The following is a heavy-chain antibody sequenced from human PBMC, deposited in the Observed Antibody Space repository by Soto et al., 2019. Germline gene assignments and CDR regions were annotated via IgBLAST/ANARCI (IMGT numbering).Heavy chain of an antibody. Sequence: PGWSLRLSCAASVFTFSNFGMHWVRQAPGKGLEWVAVISYDGPNKYYADSVKGRFTISRDNSKNTLYLQINSLRAEDTAVYYCAKAVPPFVVVTASDYWGQGTLVTVSS. CDR3: AKAVPPFVVVTASDY. CDR2: ISYDGPNK. D-gene: IGHD2-21*02. J-gene: IGHJ4*02. CDR1: VFTFSNFG. V-gene: IGHV3-30*18.